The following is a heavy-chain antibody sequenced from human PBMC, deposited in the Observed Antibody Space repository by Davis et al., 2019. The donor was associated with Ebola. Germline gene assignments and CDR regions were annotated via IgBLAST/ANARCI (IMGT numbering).Heavy chain of an antibody. D-gene: IGHD3-22*01. CDR3: ERERHDTSGYGF. V-gene: IGHV4-61*09. CDR2: MYTSGSN. CDR1: GDSISSGSYY. J-gene: IGHJ4*02. Sequence: SEPLSLTCTVSGDSISSGSYYWSWIRQPAGKGLEWIGHMYTSGSNNYNTSLKSRVTISADTSKNQFFLKLSSVTAADTAVYYCERERHDTSGYGFWGQGTLVTVSS.